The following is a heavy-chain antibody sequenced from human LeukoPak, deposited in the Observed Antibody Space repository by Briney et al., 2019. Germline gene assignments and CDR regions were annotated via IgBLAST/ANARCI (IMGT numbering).Heavy chain of an antibody. V-gene: IGHV3-30*04. Sequence: GGSLRLSCAASGFTFSSYVMHWVRQAPGKGLEWVAIISYDGSNEYYADSVKGRFTISRDNSKNTVYLQMKSLRAEDTAVYYCAKSSRPVTAMAFFDYWGQGTLVTVSS. CDR3: AKSSRPVTAMAFFDY. CDR2: ISYDGSNE. CDR1: GFTFSSYV. J-gene: IGHJ4*02. D-gene: IGHD5-18*01.